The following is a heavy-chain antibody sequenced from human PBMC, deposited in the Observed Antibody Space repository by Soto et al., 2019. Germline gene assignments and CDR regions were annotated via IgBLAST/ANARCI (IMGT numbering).Heavy chain of an antibody. J-gene: IGHJ4*02. D-gene: IGHD3-22*01. CDR1: GGTFSSYA. CDR3: ARDLGDYYDSSGYFGY. V-gene: IGHV1-69*13. CDR2: IIPIFGTA. Sequence: SVKVSCKASGGTFSSYAISWVRQAPGQGLEWMGGIIPIFGTANYAQKFQGRVTITADESTSTAYMELSSLRSEDTAVYYCARDLGDYYDSSGYFGYWGQGTLVTVSS.